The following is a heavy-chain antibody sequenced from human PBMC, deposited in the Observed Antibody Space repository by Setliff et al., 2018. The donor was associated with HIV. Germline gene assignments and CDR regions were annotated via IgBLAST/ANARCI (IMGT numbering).Heavy chain of an antibody. CDR1: GGSFSGSY. J-gene: IGHJ5*02. V-gene: IGHV4-34*01. Sequence: NPSETLSLTCAVYGGSFSGSYWSWIRQPPKKGLEWIGEINHSGSTNYNPSLKSRVTISVDTSKNQFSLKLSSVTAADTAVYYCARGGRSLAAQTWFDPWGQGTLVTVS. CDR3: ARGGRSLAAQTWFDP. D-gene: IGHD6-6*01. CDR2: INHSGST.